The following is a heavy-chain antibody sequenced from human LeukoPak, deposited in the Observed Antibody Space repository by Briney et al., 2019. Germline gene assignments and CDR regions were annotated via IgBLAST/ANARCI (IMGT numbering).Heavy chain of an antibody. CDR3: ARDLLAGGSYYYEH. V-gene: IGHV1-2*02. Sequence: VKVSCKASGYIFTNYYMHWVRQAPGQGLEWMGWINPNSGGTNYAQKFQGRVTLTRDSSLSTAYMELSRLSSDDTAVYYCARDLLAGGSYYYEHWGQGTLVTVSS. CDR1: GYIFTNYY. J-gene: IGHJ1*01. CDR2: INPNSGGT. D-gene: IGHD3-10*01.